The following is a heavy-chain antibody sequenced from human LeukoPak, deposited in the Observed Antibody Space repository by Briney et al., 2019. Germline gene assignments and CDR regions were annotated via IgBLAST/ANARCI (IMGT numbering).Heavy chain of an antibody. V-gene: IGHV1-18*01. CDR3: ARDTLLWFGELLRGVNWFDP. CDR1: GYTFTSYG. J-gene: IGHJ5*02. CDR2: ISAYNGNT. D-gene: IGHD3-10*01. Sequence: ASVKVSRKASGYTFTSYGISWVRQAPGQGLEWMGWISAYNGNTNYAQKLQGGVTMTTDTSTSTAYMELRSLRSDDTAVYYCARDTLLWFGELLRGVNWFDPWGQGTLVTVSS.